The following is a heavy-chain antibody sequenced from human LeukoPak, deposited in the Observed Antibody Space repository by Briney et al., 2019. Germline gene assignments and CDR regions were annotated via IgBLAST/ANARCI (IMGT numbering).Heavy chain of an antibody. J-gene: IGHJ4*02. V-gene: IGHV4-34*01. CDR1: GGSLSGYY. CDR3: ARFSDSEPIDS. Sequence: SETLSLTCAVSGGSLSGYYWSWIRQPPGKGLEWIGDINHSGGTSYSPSLKSRVTISVDTSKNQFSLNLNSVTAADTAVYFCARFSDSEPIDSRGQGTLVTVSS. D-gene: IGHD2-21*01. CDR2: INHSGGT.